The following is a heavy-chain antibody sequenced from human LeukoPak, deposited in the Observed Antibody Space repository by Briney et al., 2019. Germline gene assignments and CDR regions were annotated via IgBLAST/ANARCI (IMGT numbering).Heavy chain of an antibody. Sequence: SETLSLTCTVSGGSISSYYWSWIRQPAGKGLEWIGRIFTSGSTNYNPSLKSRVTMSVDTSKKQFSLKLSSVTAADTAVYYCARAPYYYDSSGYYHFDYWGQGTLVTVSS. D-gene: IGHD3-22*01. J-gene: IGHJ4*02. CDR1: GGSISSYY. CDR2: IFTSGST. CDR3: ARAPYYYDSSGYYHFDY. V-gene: IGHV4-4*07.